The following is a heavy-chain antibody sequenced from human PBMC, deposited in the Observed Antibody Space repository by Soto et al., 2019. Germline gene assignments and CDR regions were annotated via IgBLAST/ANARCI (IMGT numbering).Heavy chain of an antibody. D-gene: IGHD3-22*01. CDR2: IYYTGNT. Sequence: SETLSLTCTVSCDSISTHYWSWIRQPPGKGLEWIAYIYYTGNTYYNPSLKSRVTISMDTSKNQCSLKLSSVTAADTAVYYCARYYYYSSGYYYGWFDPWGQGTLVTVSS. J-gene: IGHJ5*02. V-gene: IGHV4-59*11. CDR1: CDSISTHY. CDR3: ARYYYYSSGYYYGWFDP.